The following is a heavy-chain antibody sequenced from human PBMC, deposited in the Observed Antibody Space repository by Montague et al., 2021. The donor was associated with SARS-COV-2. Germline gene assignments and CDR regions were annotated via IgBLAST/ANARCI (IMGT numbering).Heavy chain of an antibody. D-gene: IGHD6-13*01. CDR1: GVSFSAYY. CDR2: INHSGRT. CDR3: TRGPVVSNSWYSLPTLDPRPSGYFDL. J-gene: IGHJ2*01. Sequence: SETLSLTCAVYGVSFSAYYWSWIRQAPGKGLELIGEINHSGRTNYNPSLKSRVTISVDTSTNQFSLNLNSVTAAATAVDYCTRGPVVSNSWYSLPTLDPRPSGYFDLWGRGTLVIVSS. V-gene: IGHV4-34*01.